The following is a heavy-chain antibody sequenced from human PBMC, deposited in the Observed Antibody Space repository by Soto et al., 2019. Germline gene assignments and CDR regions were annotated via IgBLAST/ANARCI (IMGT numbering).Heavy chain of an antibody. CDR3: AREASYSAYNFAHGIQLWSFDF. J-gene: IGHJ4*02. CDR2: IFSSGST. D-gene: IGHD5-12*01. V-gene: IGHV4-4*07. CDR1: GGSINTFY. Sequence: SETLSLTCTVSGGSINTFYWSWVRQPAGKGLEWIGRIFSSGSTSFNPSLESRVAMSVDTSKNHLSLNLSSVTAADMAVYYCAREASYSAYNFAHGIQLWSFDFWGQGALVTVSS.